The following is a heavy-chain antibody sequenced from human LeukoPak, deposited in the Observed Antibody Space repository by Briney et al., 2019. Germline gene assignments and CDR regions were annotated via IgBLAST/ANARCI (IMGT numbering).Heavy chain of an antibody. CDR2: IYYSGST. V-gene: IGHV4-59*08. CDR1: GGSFSGYY. D-gene: IGHD4-17*01. CDR3: ARHADMTTPGAFDV. J-gene: IGHJ3*01. Sequence: SETLSLTCAVYGGSFSGYYWSWIRQPPGKGLEWIGYIYYSGSTNYNPSLKSRVTISVDTSKNQFSLKLSSVTAAGTAVYYCARHADMTTPGAFDVWGQGTMVTVSS.